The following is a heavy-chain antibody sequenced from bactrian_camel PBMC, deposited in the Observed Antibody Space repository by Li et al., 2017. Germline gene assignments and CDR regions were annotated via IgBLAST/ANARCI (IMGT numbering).Heavy chain of an antibody. CDR3: AKGRPRLGLVAADLD. Sequence: HVQLVESGGGSVQAGGSLTLSCAASGYTISRICMGWFRQAPGKEREGVATITHSGSETSYADSVKGRFTISRDNAKNTLYLQLDSLSTEDTATYYCAKGRPRLGLVAADLDRGQGTQVTVS. D-gene: IGHD7*01. J-gene: IGHJ4*01. CDR2: ITHSGSET. V-gene: IGHV3S1*01. CDR1: GYTISRIC.